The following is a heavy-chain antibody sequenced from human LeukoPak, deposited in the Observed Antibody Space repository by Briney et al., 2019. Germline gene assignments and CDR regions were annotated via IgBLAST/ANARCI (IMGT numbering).Heavy chain of an antibody. J-gene: IGHJ3*02. CDR2: IIPIFGTA. CDR1: GGTFSSYA. Sequence: SVKVSCKASGGTFSSYAISWVRQAPGQGLEWMGRIIPIFGTANYAQKFQGRVTITTDESTSTAYMELSSLRSEDTAVYYCARDFGISSGFPFDIWGQGTMVTVSS. D-gene: IGHD3-22*01. V-gene: IGHV1-69*05. CDR3: ARDFGISSGFPFDI.